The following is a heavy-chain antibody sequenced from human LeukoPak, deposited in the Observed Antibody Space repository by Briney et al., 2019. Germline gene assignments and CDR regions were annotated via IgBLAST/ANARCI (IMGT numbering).Heavy chain of an antibody. CDR2: INHSGST. CDR3: ARVGPLQYYYDSSGYRNFDY. J-gene: IGHJ4*02. D-gene: IGHD3-22*01. Sequence: SETLSLTCAVYGGSFSGYYWSWIRQPPGKGLEWIGEINHSGSTDYNPSLKSRVTISVDTSKNQFSLKLSSVTAADTAVYYCARVGPLQYYYDSSGYRNFDYWGQGTLVTVSS. CDR1: GGSFSGYY. V-gene: IGHV4-34*01.